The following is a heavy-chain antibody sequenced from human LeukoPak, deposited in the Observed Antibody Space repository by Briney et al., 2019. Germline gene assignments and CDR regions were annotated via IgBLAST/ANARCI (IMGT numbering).Heavy chain of an antibody. CDR2: IKAGNGDT. D-gene: IGHD2-21*01. CDR1: GYIFTKYV. CDR3: ARDDCGDTCYPGGY. V-gene: IGHV1-3*01. Sequence: ASVKVSCKASGYIFTKYVVHWVRQAPGQRPEWMGWIKAGNGDTKYSQTFQDRLTITRDTSASTVYMELSSLTSEDTALYYCARDDCGDTCYPGGYWGQGTLVTVSS. J-gene: IGHJ4*02.